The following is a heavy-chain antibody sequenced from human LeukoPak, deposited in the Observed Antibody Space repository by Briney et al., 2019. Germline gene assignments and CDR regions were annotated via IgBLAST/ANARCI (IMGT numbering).Heavy chain of an antibody. J-gene: IGHJ4*02. CDR2: IKQDGSEK. V-gene: IGHV3-7*01. Sequence: PGGSLRLSCAASGFTFSSYWMSWVRQAPGKGLERVANIKQDGSEKYYVDSVKGRFTISRDNAKNSLYLQMNSLRAEDTAVYYCATLQSSLLLDFDYWGQGTLVTVSS. CDR3: ATLQSSLLLDFDY. D-gene: IGHD2/OR15-2a*01. CDR1: GFTFSSYW.